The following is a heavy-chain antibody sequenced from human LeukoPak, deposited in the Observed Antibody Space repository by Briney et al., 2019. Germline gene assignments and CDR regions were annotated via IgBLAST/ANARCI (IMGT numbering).Heavy chain of an antibody. Sequence: SETLSLTCTVSGDSISSSYWGWIRQPAGKGLEWIGRIHTSGSTYYSPPLKSRVTMSVDTSTNQFSLKLSSVTAGDTAMYYCARVRLGRGLDYWGQGTLVTVSS. CDR2: IHTSGST. CDR1: GDSISSSY. V-gene: IGHV4-4*07. D-gene: IGHD6-19*01. J-gene: IGHJ4*02. CDR3: ARVRLGRGLDY.